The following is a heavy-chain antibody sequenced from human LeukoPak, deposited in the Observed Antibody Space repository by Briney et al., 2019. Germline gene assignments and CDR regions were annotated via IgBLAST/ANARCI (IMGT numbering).Heavy chain of an antibody. D-gene: IGHD2-15*01. V-gene: IGHV4-39*01. CDR1: GGSISSSSYY. Sequence: SETLSLTCTVSGGSISSSSYYWGWIRQPPGKGLEWIGSSYYSGSTYYNPSLKSRVTISVDTSKNQFSLKLSSVTAADTAVYYCARQVVAAPNWFDPWGQGTLVTVSS. CDR3: ARQVVAAPNWFDP. CDR2: SYYSGST. J-gene: IGHJ5*02.